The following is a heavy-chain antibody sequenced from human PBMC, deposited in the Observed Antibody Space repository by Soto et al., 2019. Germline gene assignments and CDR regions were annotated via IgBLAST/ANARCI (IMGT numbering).Heavy chain of an antibody. CDR1: GFTFSSYA. Sequence: EVQLLESGGGLVQPGGSLRLSCAASGFTFSSYAMSWVRQAPGKGLEWVSAISGSGGSTYYADSVKGRFTISRDNSKNTLYLQMNSLRAEDTAVNYCAKVYYDILTGYPSPWYYYGMDVWGQGTTVTVSS. CDR2: ISGSGGST. CDR3: AKVYYDILTGYPSPWYYYGMDV. J-gene: IGHJ6*02. V-gene: IGHV3-23*01. D-gene: IGHD3-9*01.